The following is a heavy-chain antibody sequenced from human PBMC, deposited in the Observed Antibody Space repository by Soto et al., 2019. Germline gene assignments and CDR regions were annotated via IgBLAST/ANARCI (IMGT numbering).Heavy chain of an antibody. V-gene: IGHV4-38-2*02. D-gene: IGHD5-18*01. J-gene: IGHJ4*02. CDR3: ARDGNTEMATTYDY. CDR2: IYHSGIT. Sequence: SETLSLTCAVSGYSISSGYYWGWIRQPPGKGLEWIGYIYHSGITYYNPSLKSRVTISVDTSKNQFSLTLTSVTAADTAVYYCARDGNTEMATTYDYWGQGTLVTVSS. CDR1: GYSISSGYY.